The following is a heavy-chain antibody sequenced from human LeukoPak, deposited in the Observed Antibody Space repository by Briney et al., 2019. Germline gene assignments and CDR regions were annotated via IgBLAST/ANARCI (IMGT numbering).Heavy chain of an antibody. V-gene: IGHV4-34*01. CDR1: GGSFSGYY. D-gene: IGHD3-22*01. CDR2: INHSGST. Sequence: SETLSLTCAVYGGSFSGYYWSWIRQPPGKGLEWIGEINHSGSTNYNPSLKSRVTISVDTSKNQFSLKLSSVTAADTAVYYCARGGYYDSSGYYQWSWFDPWGQGTLVTVSS. J-gene: IGHJ5*02. CDR3: ARGGYYDSSGYYQWSWFDP.